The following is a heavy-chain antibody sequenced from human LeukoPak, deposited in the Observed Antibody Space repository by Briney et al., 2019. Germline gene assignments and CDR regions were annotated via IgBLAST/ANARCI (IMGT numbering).Heavy chain of an antibody. J-gene: IGHJ4*02. CDR3: ARGPLYFDY. Sequence: TSETLSLTCTVSGGSISSSSYYWGWIRQPPGKGLEWIGSIYYSGSTYYNPSLKSRVTISVDTSKNQFSLKLSSVTAADTAVYYCARGPLYFDYWGQGTLVTVSS. CDR1: GGSISSSSYY. CDR2: IYYSGST. V-gene: IGHV4-39*07.